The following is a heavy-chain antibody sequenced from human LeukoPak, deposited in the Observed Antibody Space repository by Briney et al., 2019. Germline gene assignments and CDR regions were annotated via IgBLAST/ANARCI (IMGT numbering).Heavy chain of an antibody. J-gene: IGHJ4*02. D-gene: IGHD5-12*01. Sequence: SETLSLTCAVYGGSFSCYYWSWIRQPPGKGLEWIGEINHSGSTNYNPSLKSRVTISVDTSKNQFSLKLSSVTAADTAVYYCARGTYSGYDSGRYYFDYWGQGTLVTVSS. V-gene: IGHV4-34*01. CDR3: ARGTYSGYDSGRYYFDY. CDR2: INHSGST. CDR1: GGSFSCYY.